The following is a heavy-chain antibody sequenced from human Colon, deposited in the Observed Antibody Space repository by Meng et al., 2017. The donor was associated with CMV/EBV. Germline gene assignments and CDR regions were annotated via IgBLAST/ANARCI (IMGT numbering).Heavy chain of an antibody. CDR1: GFSFKDYS. J-gene: IGHJ4*02. V-gene: IGHV3-21*01. CDR3: VFSGSHDYYFDS. CDR2: ISGSSTYI. Sequence: GESLKISCVASGFSFKDYSIHWVRQAPGRGLEWVSSISGSSTYIYYADSVKGRFTISRDNAKNSLFLQLNSLRAEDTALYYCVFSGSHDYYFDSWGQGTLVTVSS. D-gene: IGHD1-26*01.